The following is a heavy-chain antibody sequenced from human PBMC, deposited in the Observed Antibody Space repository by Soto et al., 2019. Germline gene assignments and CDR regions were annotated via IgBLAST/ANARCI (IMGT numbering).Heavy chain of an antibody. CDR1: GASISSGSYY. D-gene: IGHD4-4*01. CDR2: ISNSGST. CDR3: ARAVYSNHVY. J-gene: IGHJ4*02. V-gene: IGHV4-31*03. Sequence: PSETLSLTCTVSGASISSGSYYWILIRQLPGKGLEWIGYISNSGSTYYNPSLKSRVTISVDTSKNQFSLRVSSVTAADTAVYYCARAVYSNHVYWGQGTLVTVSS.